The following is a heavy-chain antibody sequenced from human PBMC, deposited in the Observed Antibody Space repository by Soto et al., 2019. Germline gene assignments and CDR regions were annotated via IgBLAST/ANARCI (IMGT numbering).Heavy chain of an antibody. CDR3: ARVERTLSTPFAYGMDV. D-gene: IGHD2-2*01. V-gene: IGHV4-30-2*01. CDR1: GGSINSGGYS. CDR2: IYHTGNT. Sequence: QLQLQESGSGLVKPSQTLSLTCTVSGGSINSGGYSWIWIRQPPGKGLEWIGYIYHTGNTFYNPSLQSRVTITVDQCKNQISLSLGSVTAADTAMYYCARVERTLSTPFAYGMDVWGQGTTVTVSS. J-gene: IGHJ6*02.